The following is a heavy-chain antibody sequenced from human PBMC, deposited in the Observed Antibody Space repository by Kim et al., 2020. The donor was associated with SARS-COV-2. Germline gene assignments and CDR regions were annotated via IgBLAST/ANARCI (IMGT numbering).Heavy chain of an antibody. J-gene: IGHJ4*02. D-gene: IGHD1-1*01. CDR3: ARGLAGERAGTTPTDY. V-gene: IGHV1-8*01. CDR2: MNPNSGNT. Sequence: ASVKVSCKASGYTFTSYDINWVRQATGQGLEWMGWMNPNSGNTGYAQKFQGRVTMTRNTSISTAYMELSSLRSEDTAVYYCARGLAGERAGTTPTDYWGQGTLVTVSS. CDR1: GYTFTSYD.